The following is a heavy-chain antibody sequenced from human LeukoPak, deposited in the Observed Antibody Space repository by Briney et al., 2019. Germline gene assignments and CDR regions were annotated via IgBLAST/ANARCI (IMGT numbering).Heavy chain of an antibody. V-gene: IGHV4-39*07. CDR1: GGSISSSSYY. J-gene: IGHJ5*02. CDR2: IYYSGST. CDR3: ARVFRRGVVTAYNWFDP. D-gene: IGHD2-21*02. Sequence: SETLSLTCTVSGGSISSSSYYWGWIRQPPGKGLEWIGSIYYSGSTYYNPSLKSRVTISVDTSKNQFSLKLSSVTAADTAVYYCARVFRRGVVTAYNWFDPWGQGTLVTVSS.